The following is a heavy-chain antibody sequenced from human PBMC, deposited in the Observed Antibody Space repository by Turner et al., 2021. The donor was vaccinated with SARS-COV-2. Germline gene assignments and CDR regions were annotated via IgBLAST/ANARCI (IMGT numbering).Heavy chain of an antibody. J-gene: IGHJ4*02. CDR2: ISYDGSIK. CDR1: GFTFSRYG. V-gene: IGHV3-30*03. D-gene: IGHD4-17*01. CDR3: ARGVAVYGEHRPLDY. Sequence: QVQLVESGGGVVQPGRSLRLSCAASGFTFSRYGMHWVRQAPGKGLEWVAVISYDGSIKYYADSVKGRFTISRDNSKNTLYLQMNSLRAEDTAVYYCARGVAVYGEHRPLDYWGQGTLVTVSS.